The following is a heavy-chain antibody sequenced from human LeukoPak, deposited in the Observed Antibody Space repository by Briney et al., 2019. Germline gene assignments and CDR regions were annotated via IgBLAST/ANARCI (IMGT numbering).Heavy chain of an antibody. D-gene: IGHD1-1*01. Sequence: GGSLRLSCAASGFTFSNYWMSWVRQAPGKGLEWVANINQDGSAKYYVDSMEGRFTISRDNAKNSLYLQMNSLRAEDTAVYYCGRAVSTGTVDYWGQGTPVTVSS. CDR1: GFTFSNYW. J-gene: IGHJ4*02. V-gene: IGHV3-7*01. CDR2: INQDGSAK. CDR3: GRAVSTGTVDY.